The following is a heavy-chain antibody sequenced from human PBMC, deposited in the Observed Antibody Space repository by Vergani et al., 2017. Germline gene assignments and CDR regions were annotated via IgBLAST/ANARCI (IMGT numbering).Heavy chain of an antibody. CDR1: GFTFDDYA. CDR3: ARPSRSGYFGGFDY. D-gene: IGHD3-3*01. Sequence: EVQLVESGGGLVQPGRSLRLSCAASGFTFDDYAMHWVRQAPGKGLEWVSGISWNSGSIGYADSVKGRFTISRDNAKNSLYLQMNSLRAEDTAVYYCARPSRSGYFGGFDYWGQGTLVTVSS. V-gene: IGHV3-9*01. J-gene: IGHJ4*02. CDR2: ISWNSGSI.